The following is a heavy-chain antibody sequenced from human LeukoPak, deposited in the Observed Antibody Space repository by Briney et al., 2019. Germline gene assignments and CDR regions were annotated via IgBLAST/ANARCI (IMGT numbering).Heavy chain of an antibody. V-gene: IGHV4-59*08. J-gene: IGHJ4*02. CDR1: GGPTGNYY. D-gene: IGHD4-23*01. CDR2: IYYIEGSRST. CDR3: SRHDRLYGGN. Sequence: SETLSLTCTVSGGPTGNYYWSWIRQSPEKGLEWIGYIYYIEGSRSTNYHPSLKSRVTISGDTSKKQFSLKLTSLTAADTAVYYCSRHDRLYGGNWGQGTLVTVSS.